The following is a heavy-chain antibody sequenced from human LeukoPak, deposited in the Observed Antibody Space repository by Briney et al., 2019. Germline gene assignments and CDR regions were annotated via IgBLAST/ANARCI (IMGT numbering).Heavy chain of an antibody. CDR2: INFDGSAK. V-gene: IGHV3-30*02. CDR3: AKGVSGNSSYLDY. J-gene: IGHJ4*02. D-gene: IGHD1-20*01. Sequence: GGSLKLSCAASGFTFSTDGIHWVRQAPGKRPEWVANINFDGSAKYYADSLKGRFTISRDNSKNTLYLEMNSLRVEDTAVYYCAKGVSGNSSYLDYWGQGTLVTVSS. CDR1: GFTFSTDG.